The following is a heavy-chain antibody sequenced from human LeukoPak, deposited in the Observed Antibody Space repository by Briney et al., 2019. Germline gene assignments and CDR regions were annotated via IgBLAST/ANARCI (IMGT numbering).Heavy chain of an antibody. CDR2: ISAKNGNT. CDR3: ARRIVGGHLGDY. V-gene: IGHV1-18*01. CDR1: GYTFNNYG. Sequence: GASVKVSCKASGYTFNNYGMSWVRQAPGQGLEWMGWISAKNGNTDYAQKLQGRVTMTADRSTSTAYMELRSLTSDDTAMYYCARRIVGGHLGDYWGQGTLVTVSS. D-gene: IGHD1-26*01. J-gene: IGHJ4*02.